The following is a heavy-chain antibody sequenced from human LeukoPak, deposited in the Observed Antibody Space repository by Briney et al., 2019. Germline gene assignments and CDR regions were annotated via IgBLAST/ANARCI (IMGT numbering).Heavy chain of an antibody. V-gene: IGHV4-4*02. CDR1: GGSISSSNW. CDR2: IYHRGNT. D-gene: IGHD4-17*01. CDR3: AGAPHTVTHPSYYYYYMDV. J-gene: IGHJ6*03. Sequence: PSGTLSLTCAVSGGSISSSNWWNWVRQTPGKGLEWIGEIYHRGNTHYNPSLKSRVTISVDTSKNQFSLKLSSVTAADTAVYYCAGAPHTVTHPSYYYYYMDVWGKGTTVTVSS.